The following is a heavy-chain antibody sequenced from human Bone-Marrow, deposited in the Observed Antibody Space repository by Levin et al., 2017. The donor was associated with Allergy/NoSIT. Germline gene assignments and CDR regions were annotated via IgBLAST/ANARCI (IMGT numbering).Heavy chain of an antibody. V-gene: IGHV3-7*02. CDR1: GFTFSGYW. CDR3: ARNGAWSLEF. D-gene: IGHD2-8*01. CDR2: INRDGGDG. Sequence: GESLKISCASSGFTFSGYWMAWVRQAPGKGLEWVANINRDGGDGYYVDSVKGRFTISRDNARNSLDLQMNSLGVEDTAVYYCARNGAWSLEFWGQGTLVTVSS. J-gene: IGHJ4*02.